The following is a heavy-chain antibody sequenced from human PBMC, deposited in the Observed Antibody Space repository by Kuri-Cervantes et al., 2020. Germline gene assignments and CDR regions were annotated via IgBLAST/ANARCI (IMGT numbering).Heavy chain of an antibody. CDR3: ARGYYASGLRAFDI. CDR1: GFTVSSNY. V-gene: IGHV3-53*05. D-gene: IGHD3-10*01. Sequence: GGSLRLSCAASGFTVSSNYMSWVRQAPGKGLEWVSVIYSGGSTYYADSVKGRFTISRGNSKNTMYLQMNSLRAEDTAVYYCARGYYASGLRAFDIWGQGTMVTVSS. CDR2: IYSGGST. J-gene: IGHJ3*02.